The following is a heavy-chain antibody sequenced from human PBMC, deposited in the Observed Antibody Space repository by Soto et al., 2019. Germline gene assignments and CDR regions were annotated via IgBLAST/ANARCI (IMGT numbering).Heavy chain of an antibody. V-gene: IGHV4-61*01. J-gene: IGHJ4*02. CDR2: IYYIGTT. Sequence: QVQLQESGPGLVKPSETLSLTCSVSDGSVNTGNYYWGWIRQPPGKGLEWIGHIYYIGTTNYNPSLKSRVTTSVVTSKNQFPLKVTPVTAADTAVYFCAREEKQLSRYGGDFDYWGQGILVTVSS. CDR1: DGSVNTGNYY. CDR3: AREEKQLSRYGGDFDY. D-gene: IGHD3-16*01.